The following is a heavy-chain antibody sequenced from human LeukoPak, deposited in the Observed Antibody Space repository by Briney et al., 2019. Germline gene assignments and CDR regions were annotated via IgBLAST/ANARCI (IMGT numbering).Heavy chain of an antibody. CDR1: GDSISSYY. J-gene: IGHJ4*02. CDR3: ARDRFGDSHFDY. CDR2: ISTSGST. Sequence: SETLSLTCTVSGDSISSYYWSWIRQPAGKGLEWIGRISTSGSTHYNPSLKSRVTISVDTSKNQFSLRLSSVTAADTAVYYCARDRFGDSHFDYWGQGTLVTVSS. D-gene: IGHD3-10*01. V-gene: IGHV4-4*07.